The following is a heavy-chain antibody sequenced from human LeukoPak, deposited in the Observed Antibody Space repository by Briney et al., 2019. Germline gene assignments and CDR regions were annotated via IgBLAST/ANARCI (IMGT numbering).Heavy chain of an antibody. J-gene: IGHJ4*02. CDR1: GGSISSGSYY. CDR3: ARLTARFYDF. Sequence: SQTLSLTCTVSGGSISSGSYYWSWIRQPAGKGLEWIGRIYTSGSTNYNPSLKSRVTISVDTPKNQFSLKLSSVTAADTAVYYCARLTARFYDFWSQGTLVTVSS. V-gene: IGHV4-61*02. CDR2: IYTSGST. D-gene: IGHD3-3*01.